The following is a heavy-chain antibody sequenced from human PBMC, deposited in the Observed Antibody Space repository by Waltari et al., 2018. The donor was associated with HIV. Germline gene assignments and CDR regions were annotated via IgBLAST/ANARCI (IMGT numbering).Heavy chain of an antibody. Sequence: LSCAASGFTFSSYWMHWVRQAPGKGLVWVSRINSDGSSTSYADSVKGRFTISRDNAKNTLYLQMNSLRAEDTAVYYCASGYSSSWRSDYYYYGMDVWGQGTTVTVSS. J-gene: IGHJ6*02. CDR1: GFTFSSYW. V-gene: IGHV3-74*01. D-gene: IGHD6-13*01. CDR3: ASGYSSSWRSDYYYYGMDV. CDR2: INSDGSST.